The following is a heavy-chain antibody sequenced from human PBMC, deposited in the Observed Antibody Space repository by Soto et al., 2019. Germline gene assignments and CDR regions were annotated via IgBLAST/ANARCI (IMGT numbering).Heavy chain of an antibody. CDR2: ISWNSGSI. CDR3: AKDIRVILRVIGNLFDY. J-gene: IGHJ4*02. D-gene: IGHD3-22*01. Sequence: GGSLRLSCAASGFTFDDYAMHWVRQAPGKGLEWVSGISWNSGSIGYADSVKGRFTISRDNAKNSLYLQMNSLRAEDTALYYCAKDIRVILRVIGNLFDYWGQGTLVTVSS. CDR1: GFTFDDYA. V-gene: IGHV3-9*01.